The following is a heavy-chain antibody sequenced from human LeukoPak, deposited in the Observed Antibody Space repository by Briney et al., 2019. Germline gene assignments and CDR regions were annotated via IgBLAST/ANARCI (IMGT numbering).Heavy chain of an antibody. CDR3: ARGGIAVAGGPNWFDP. Sequence: SETLSLTCAVYGGSFSGYYWSWIRQPPGKGLEWIGEINHSGSTNYNPSLKSRVTISVDTSKNQFSLKLSSVTAADTAVYYCARGGIAVAGGPNWFDPWGQGTLVTVSS. J-gene: IGHJ5*02. CDR2: INHSGST. CDR1: GGSFSGYY. D-gene: IGHD6-19*01. V-gene: IGHV4-34*01.